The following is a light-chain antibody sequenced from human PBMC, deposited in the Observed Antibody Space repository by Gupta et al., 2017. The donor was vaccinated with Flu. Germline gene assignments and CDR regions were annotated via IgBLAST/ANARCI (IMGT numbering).Light chain of an antibody. CDR1: QSIGTY. Sequence: EIVLTQSPATLSLSPGEGATLSCRASQSIGTYLAWYQQKPGQAPRLLIYASSTRATGIPARFSGSGSGADFTLTISSLEPEDFALYYCHQRSNWPLTFGGGTKLEIK. J-gene: IGKJ4*01. CDR3: HQRSNWPLT. CDR2: ASS. V-gene: IGKV3-11*01.